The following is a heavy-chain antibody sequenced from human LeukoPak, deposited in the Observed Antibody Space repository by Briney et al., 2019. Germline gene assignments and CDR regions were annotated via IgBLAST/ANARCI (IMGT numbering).Heavy chain of an antibody. Sequence: ASVNVSCKASGGTFSSYAISWVRQAPGQGLEWMGGIIPIFGTANYAQKFQGRVTITADESTSTAYMELSSLRSEDTAVYYCAREDNWNPRYWGQGTLVTVSS. CDR3: AREDNWNPRY. CDR2: IIPIFGTA. V-gene: IGHV1-69*13. D-gene: IGHD1-20*01. J-gene: IGHJ4*02. CDR1: GGTFSSYA.